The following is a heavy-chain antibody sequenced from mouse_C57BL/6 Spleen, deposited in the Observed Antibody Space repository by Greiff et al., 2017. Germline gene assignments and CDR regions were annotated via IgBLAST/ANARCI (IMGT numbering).Heavy chain of an antibody. CDR2: IDPASSYT. CDR3: APHDYDRDAIAY. D-gene: IGHD2-4*01. V-gene: IGHV1-59*01. Sequence: VQLQQSGAELVRPGTSVKLSCKASGYTFTSYWMHWVKQRPGQGLEWIGDIDPASSYTNYNQKFKGRATLTVDTSSSTPYMQLSSLTSEDSAVYYCAPHDYDRDAIAYWGQGTSVTVSS. CDR1: GYTFTSYW. J-gene: IGHJ4*01.